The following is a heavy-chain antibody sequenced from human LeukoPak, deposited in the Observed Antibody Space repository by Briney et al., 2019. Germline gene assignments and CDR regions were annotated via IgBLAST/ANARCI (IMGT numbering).Heavy chain of an antibody. V-gene: IGHV4-61*02. CDR2: MYTSGST. J-gene: IGHJ4*02. CDR1: GGSISSGSYY. Sequence: SETLSLTCTVSGGSISSGSYYWGWIRQPAGKGLEWIGRMYTSGSTNYNPSLKSRITISVDTSKHHFSLKLSSVTAADTAVYYCARVDLRFCSGGSCPFDYWGQGTLVTVSS. CDR3: ARVDLRFCSGGSCPFDY. D-gene: IGHD2-15*01.